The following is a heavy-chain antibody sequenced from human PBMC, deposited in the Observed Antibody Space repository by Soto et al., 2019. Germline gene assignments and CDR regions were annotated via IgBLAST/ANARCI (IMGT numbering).Heavy chain of an antibody. CDR1: GFTLSSYA. D-gene: IGHD6-13*01. V-gene: IGHV3-23*01. J-gene: IGHJ4*02. CDR2: ISGSGGST. CDR3: AKRGRNPYSSSWYYFDY. Sequence: PGGSLRLSCAASGFTLSSYAMSWVRQAPGKGLEWVSAISGSGGSTYYADSVKGRFTISRDNSKNTLYLQMNSLRAEDTAVYYCAKRGRNPYSSSWYYFDYWGQGTLVTVSS.